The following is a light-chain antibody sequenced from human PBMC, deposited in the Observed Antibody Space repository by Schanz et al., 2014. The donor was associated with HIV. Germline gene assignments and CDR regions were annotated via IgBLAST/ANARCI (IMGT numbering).Light chain of an antibody. CDR3: GTVDKISSVRV. CDR1: SSNIGSNS. CDR2: ENK. J-gene: IGLJ1*01. V-gene: IGLV1-51*01. Sequence: QSALTQPPSVSAAPGQKVTISCSGSSSNIGSNSVAWYQQFPGTAPKLLIYENKKRPSGIPDRFSGSKSGTSATLDITGLQTGDEADYYCGTVDKISSVRVFGTGTKLTVL.